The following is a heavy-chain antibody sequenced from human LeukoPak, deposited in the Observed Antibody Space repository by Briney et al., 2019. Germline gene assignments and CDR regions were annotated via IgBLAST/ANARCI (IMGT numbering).Heavy chain of an antibody. CDR3: TTHPGYESY. D-gene: IGHD2-15*01. CDR1: GFTFNLAW. J-gene: IGHJ4*02. Sequence: GGSLRLSCATSGFTFNLAWMSWVRQAPGKGLEWAGRIKRNTQGATTDYAAAVKGRFTISRDDSKNTLYLQMNSLEIEDTGVYYCTTHPGYESYWGQGTLVTVSS. CDR2: IKRNTQGATT. V-gene: IGHV3-15*01.